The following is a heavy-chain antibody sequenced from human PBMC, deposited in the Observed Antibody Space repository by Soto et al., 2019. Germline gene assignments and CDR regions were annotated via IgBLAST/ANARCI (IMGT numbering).Heavy chain of an antibody. CDR3: ARPPSVAGRLGAFDI. J-gene: IGHJ3*02. CDR2: IYPGDSDT. D-gene: IGHD6-19*01. Sequence: PGDSLKISCNGSGYSFTSYWICWVRHMPGKGLEWIGIIYPGDSDTRYSPSFQGQVTISADKSISTAYLKWSSLKASDTAMYYCARPPSVAGRLGAFDIWGQGTMVTVSS. CDR1: GYSFTSYW. V-gene: IGHV5-51*01.